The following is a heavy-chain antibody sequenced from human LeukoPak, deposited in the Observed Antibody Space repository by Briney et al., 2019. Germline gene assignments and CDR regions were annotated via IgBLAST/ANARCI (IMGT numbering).Heavy chain of an antibody. CDR1: GFTFSSYW. CDR2: FLSDGSRT. D-gene: IGHD3-10*01. V-gene: IGHV3-74*01. Sequence: PGGSLRLSCAASGFTFSSYWMHWVRHGPGKGLVWVSRFLSDGSRTTYADSVKGRFTISGDNAKNTVYLQMNSLRAEDTAVYYCARVGDYGSGFDFWGQGTLVTVSS. J-gene: IGHJ4*02. CDR3: ARVGDYGSGFDF.